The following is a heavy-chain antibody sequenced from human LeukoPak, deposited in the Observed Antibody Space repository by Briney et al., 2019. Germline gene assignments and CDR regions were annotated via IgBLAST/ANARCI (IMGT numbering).Heavy chain of an antibody. CDR3: AHYSGYDLYSSGWYVY. CDR1: GFSLSTSGVG. V-gene: IGHV2-5*02. CDR2: IYWDVDK. Sequence: SGPTLVKPTQTLTLTCTFSGFSLSTSGVGVGWIRQPPGKALEWLALIYWDVDKRYSPSLKSRLTITKDTSKNQVVLTMTNMDPVDTATYYCAHYSGYDLYSSGWYVYWGQGTLVTVSS. D-gene: IGHD6-19*01. J-gene: IGHJ4*02.